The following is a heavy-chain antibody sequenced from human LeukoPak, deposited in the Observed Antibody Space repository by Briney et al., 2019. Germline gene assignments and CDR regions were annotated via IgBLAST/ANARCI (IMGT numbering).Heavy chain of an antibody. CDR1: GGSFSGYY. CDR2: INHSGST. J-gene: IGHJ4*02. Sequence: PSETLSLTCAVHGGSFSGYYWSWIRQPPGKGLEWIGEINHSGSTNYNPSLKSRVTISVDTSKNQFSLKLSSVTAADTAVYYCARGRLAACPFDYWGQGTLVTVSS. V-gene: IGHV4-34*01. CDR3: ARGRLAACPFDY. D-gene: IGHD6-6*01.